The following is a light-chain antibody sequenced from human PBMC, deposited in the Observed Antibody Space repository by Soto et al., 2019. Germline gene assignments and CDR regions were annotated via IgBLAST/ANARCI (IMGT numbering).Light chain of an antibody. J-gene: IGKJ1*01. CDR2: KAS. CDR3: QQYSSNSA. Sequence: DIQMTQSPTTLSTSVGDRVTIKCRASQSINSWLAWYQQKPGTAPKLLIYKASSLESGVPSRFSGSGSETEFTLTISSLQPDDFASYYCQQYSSNSAFGQGTKVEIK. CDR1: QSINSW. V-gene: IGKV1-5*03.